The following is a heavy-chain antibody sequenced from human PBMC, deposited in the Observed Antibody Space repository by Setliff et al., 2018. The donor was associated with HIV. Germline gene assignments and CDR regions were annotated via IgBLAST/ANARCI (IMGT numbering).Heavy chain of an antibody. Sequence: GGSLRLSCAASGVTFSSYSTNWVRQAPGKGLEWFSSISSSSSYIYYADSVKGRFTISRDNAKTSLYLQMNSLRAEHPAVYYCARESGYGSLGFDYWGQGTLVTVSS. CDR1: GVTFSSYS. CDR2: ISSSSSYI. CDR3: ARESGYGSLGFDY. D-gene: IGHD5-18*01. J-gene: IGHJ4*02. V-gene: IGHV3-21*01.